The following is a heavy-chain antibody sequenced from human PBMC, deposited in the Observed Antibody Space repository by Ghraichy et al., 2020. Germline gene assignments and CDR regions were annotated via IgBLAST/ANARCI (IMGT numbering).Heavy chain of an antibody. J-gene: IGHJ4*02. CDR1: GDSISSGNW. CDR3: ARRLPGSYYNSKNSFDS. CDR2: IFQTGGS. D-gene: IGHD3-10*01. Sequence: SETLSLTCAVSGDSISSGNWWTWVRQAPGQGLEWLGEIFQTGGSNYNPALTGRVSMSVDKSKNQFSLKVTSVTAADTAVYYCARRLPGSYYNSKNSFDSWGQGTLVTVSS. V-gene: IGHV4-4*02.